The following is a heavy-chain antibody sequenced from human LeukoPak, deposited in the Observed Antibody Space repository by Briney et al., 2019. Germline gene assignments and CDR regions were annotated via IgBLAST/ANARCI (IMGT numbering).Heavy chain of an antibody. D-gene: IGHD3-22*01. CDR2: INPSGGST. CDR1: GYTFTSYY. V-gene: IGHV1-46*01. CDR3: ARDPAYYYDSSGQGIFDY. J-gene: IGHJ4*02. Sequence: ASVKVSCKASGYTFTSYYMHWVRQAPGQGLEWMGIINPSGGSTSYAQKFQGRVTMTRDTSTSTVYMELSSLRSEDTAVYYCARDPAYYYDSSGQGIFDYWGQGTLVTVS.